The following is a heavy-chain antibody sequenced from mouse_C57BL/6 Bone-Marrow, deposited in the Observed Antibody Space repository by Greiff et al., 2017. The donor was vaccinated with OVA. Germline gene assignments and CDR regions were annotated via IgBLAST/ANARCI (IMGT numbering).Heavy chain of an antibody. Sequence: VQLKESGPELVKPGASVKIPCKASGYTFTDYNMDWVKQSHGKSLEWIGDINPNNGGTIYNQKFKGKATLTVDKSSSTAYMELRSLTSEDTAVYYCAREPYYYGSSHWYFDVWGTGTTVTVSS. J-gene: IGHJ1*03. D-gene: IGHD1-1*01. CDR1: GYTFTDYN. CDR2: INPNNGGT. V-gene: IGHV1-18*01. CDR3: AREPYYYGSSHWYFDV.